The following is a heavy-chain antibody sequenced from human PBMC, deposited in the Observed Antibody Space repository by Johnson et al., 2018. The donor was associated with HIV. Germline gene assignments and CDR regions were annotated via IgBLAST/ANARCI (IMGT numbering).Heavy chain of an antibody. J-gene: IGHJ3*02. CDR2: INWNGGST. CDR3: ARDGPYSGYDENAFDI. CDR1: GFPFDDSG. D-gene: IGHD5-12*01. Sequence: EVQLVESGGGVVRPGGSLRPSCAASGFPFDDSGMSWVRQAPGKGLECVPGINWNGGSTVYADSVKGRIPISRDNAQNSLYLQMNSLRAEDPALYYCARDGPYSGYDENAFDIWGQGTMVTVSS. V-gene: IGHV3-20*04.